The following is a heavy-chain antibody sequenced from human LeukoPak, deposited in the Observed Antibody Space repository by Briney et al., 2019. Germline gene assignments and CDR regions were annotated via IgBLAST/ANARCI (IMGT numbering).Heavy chain of an antibody. V-gene: IGHV1-69*13. CDR1: GGTFSSYA. CDR3: ARGAGITIFGVVYYYYYGMDV. J-gene: IGHJ6*02. Sequence: ASVKVSCKASGGTFSSYAISWVRQAPGQGLEWMGGIIPIFGTANYAQKFQGRVTITADESTSTAYMELSSLRSEDTAVYYCARGAGITIFGVVYYYYYGMDVWGQGTTATVSS. CDR2: IIPIFGTA. D-gene: IGHD3-3*01.